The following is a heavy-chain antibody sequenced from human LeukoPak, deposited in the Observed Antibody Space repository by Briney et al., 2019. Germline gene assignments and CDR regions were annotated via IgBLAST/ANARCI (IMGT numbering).Heavy chain of an antibody. CDR2: IYSSGTT. V-gene: IGHV4-4*07. D-gene: IGHD2-2*01. CDR1: GGFISSYY. J-gene: IGHJ2*01. CDR3: TRDIVLPTAYWYFDL. Sequence: PSETLSLTCSVSGGFISSYYWSWIRQPAGKGLEWIGRIYSSGTTNYSPSFKSRVTMSVDTSKNQFSLRLSSVTAADTAVYFCTRDIVLPTAYWYFDLWGRGTLVTVSS.